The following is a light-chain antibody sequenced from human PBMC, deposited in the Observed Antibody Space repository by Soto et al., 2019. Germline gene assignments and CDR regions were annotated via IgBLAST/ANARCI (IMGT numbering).Light chain of an antibody. CDR3: QQYGSSGT. CDR2: GAS. J-gene: IGKJ1*01. Sequence: EIVLTQSPGTLSLSPGERATLSCRASQSVSNNYLAWYQQKPDQAPRLLIYGASNRATGNPDRFSGSGSGTDLTLTIRRLEPEDFAVYYCQQYGSSGTFGQPTKVDIK. CDR1: QSVSNNY. V-gene: IGKV3-20*01.